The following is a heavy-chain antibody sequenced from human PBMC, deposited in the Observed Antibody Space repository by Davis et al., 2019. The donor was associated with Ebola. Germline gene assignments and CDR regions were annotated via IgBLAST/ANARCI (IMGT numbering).Heavy chain of an antibody. CDR3: ARDYGDYPEYFQH. V-gene: IGHV1-18*04. CDR1: GYSFTTYW. CDR2: ISAYNGNT. D-gene: IGHD4-17*01. J-gene: IGHJ1*01. Sequence: GESLKISCKGSGYSFTTYWIGWVRQAPGQGLEWMGWISAYNGNTNYAQKLQGRVTMTTDTSTSTAYMELRSLRSDDTAVYYCARDYGDYPEYFQHWGQGTLVTVSS.